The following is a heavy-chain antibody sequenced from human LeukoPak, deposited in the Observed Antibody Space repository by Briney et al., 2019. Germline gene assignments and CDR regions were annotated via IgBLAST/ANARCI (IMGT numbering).Heavy chain of an antibody. D-gene: IGHD2-15*01. J-gene: IGHJ5*02. CDR3: ARDFGSGGTWRGWFDP. V-gene: IGHV4-38-2*02. CDR1: GYSISTTNY. CDR2: IYHSGSV. Sequence: SETLSLTCGVSGYSISTTNYWGWIRQPPGKGLEWIGSIYHSGSVHYNPSLKSLLTISVDTSKNQFSLKLSSVTAADTAVYYCARDFGSGGTWRGWFDPWGQGALVTVSS.